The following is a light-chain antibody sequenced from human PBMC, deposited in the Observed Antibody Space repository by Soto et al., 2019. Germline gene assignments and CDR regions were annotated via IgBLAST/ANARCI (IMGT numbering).Light chain of an antibody. CDR2: GAS. J-gene: IGKJ1*01. CDR3: QQYGSSRT. V-gene: IGKV3-20*01. Sequence: EIVLTQSPGTLSLSPGEGATLYCRASQSVSSSYIAWYQQRPGQTPSLLIYGASSRATGIPDRFSGSGSGTDFTLTISRLEPEDFAVYYCQQYGSSRTFGQGTKVDIK. CDR1: QSVSSSY.